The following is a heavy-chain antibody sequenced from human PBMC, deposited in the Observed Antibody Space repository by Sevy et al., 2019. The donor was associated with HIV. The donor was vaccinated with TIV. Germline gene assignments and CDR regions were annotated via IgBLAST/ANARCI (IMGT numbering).Heavy chain of an antibody. CDR3: AKSAYDFWSGHYLDH. CDR1: GFTFSNAW. Sequence: GGSLRLSCAASGFTFSNAWMNWVRQAPGKGLEWVGRIKSKTDGGRTDYAAPVKGRFTISSDDSKNTLYLQMNSLKTEAPVVYYCAKSAYDFWSGHYLDHWGRGTLVPVSS. V-gene: IGHV3-15*07. CDR2: IKSKTDGGRT. D-gene: IGHD3-3*01. J-gene: IGHJ4*02.